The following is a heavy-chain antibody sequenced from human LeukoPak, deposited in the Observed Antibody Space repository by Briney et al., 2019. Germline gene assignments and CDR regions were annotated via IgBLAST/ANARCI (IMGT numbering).Heavy chain of an antibody. D-gene: IGHD4-17*01. V-gene: IGHV1-8*01. Sequence: ASVKVSCKASGYTFTSYDTNWVRQATGQGLEWMGWMNPNSGNTGYAQKFQGRVTMTRNTSISTAYMELSSLRSEDTAVYYCARTRFVIHDYGLELARPMPENWFDPWGQGTLVTVSS. J-gene: IGHJ5*02. CDR3: ARTRFVIHDYGLELARPMPENWFDP. CDR2: MNPNSGNT. CDR1: GYTFTSYD.